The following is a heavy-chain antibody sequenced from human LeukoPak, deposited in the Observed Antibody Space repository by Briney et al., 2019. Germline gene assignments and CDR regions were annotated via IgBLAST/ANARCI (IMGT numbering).Heavy chain of an antibody. D-gene: IGHD6-13*01. J-gene: IGHJ6*03. CDR1: GYSIRGGYH. V-gene: IGHV4-38-2*02. CDR2: IYHSGST. CDR3: ARDRRQQPNMDV. Sequence: SETLSLTCTVSGYSIRGGYHWGWIRQPPGKGLEWIGYIYHSGSTYYNPSLKSRVTISVDRSKNQFSLKLSSVTAADTAVYYCARDRRQQPNMDVWDKGTTVTVSS.